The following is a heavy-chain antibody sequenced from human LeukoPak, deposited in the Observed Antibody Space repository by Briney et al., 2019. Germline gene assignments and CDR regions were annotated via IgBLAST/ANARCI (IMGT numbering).Heavy chain of an antibody. J-gene: IGHJ4*02. D-gene: IGHD6-13*01. CDR3: AKDLGDSSSWYD. CDR1: GFTFSSYA. CDR2: ISGSGGST. V-gene: IGHV3-23*01. Sequence: PGGSLRLSCAASGFTFSSYAMSWVRQAPGKGLEWVSAISGSGGSTYYADSVKGRFTIPRDNSKNTLYLQMNSLRAEDTAVYYCAKDLGDSSSWYDWGQGTLVTVSS.